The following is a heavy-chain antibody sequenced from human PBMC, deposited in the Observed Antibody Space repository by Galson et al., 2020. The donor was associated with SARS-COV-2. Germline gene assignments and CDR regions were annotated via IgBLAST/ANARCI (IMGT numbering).Heavy chain of an antibody. V-gene: IGHV3-53*01. CDR2: SYSCGST. D-gene: IGHD1-26*01. CDR3: AREVGAVIDY. J-gene: IGHJ4*02. CDR1: GFTLHSNY. Sequence: GESLKISCAAPGFTLHSNYMSWVRQAPGKGLEWVSVSYSCGSTYYADSVKGRFTLYRDNSKNALYLQMNSLRAEDTAVYYCAREVGAVIDYWGQGTLVTVSS.